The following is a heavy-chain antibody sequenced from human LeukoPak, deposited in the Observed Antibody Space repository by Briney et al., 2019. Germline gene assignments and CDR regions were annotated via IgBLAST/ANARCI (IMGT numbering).Heavy chain of an antibody. J-gene: IGHJ4*02. V-gene: IGHV3-9*01. CDR2: ISWNSGSI. CDR1: GFTFDDYA. D-gene: IGHD3-3*01. Sequence: GGSLRLSCAASGFTFDDYAMHWVRQAPGKGLEWVSGISWNSGSIGYADSVKGRFTIPRDNAKNSLYLQMNSLRAEDTALYYCAKADYDFWTNFDYWGQGTLVTVSS. CDR3: AKADYDFWTNFDY.